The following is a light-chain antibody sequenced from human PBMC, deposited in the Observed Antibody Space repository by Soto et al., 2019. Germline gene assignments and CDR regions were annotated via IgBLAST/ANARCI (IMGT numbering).Light chain of an antibody. V-gene: IGKV3-11*01. CDR3: KQRSNWPAT. Sequence: EIVMTQSPATLSVSLGERATLSCRASQSVRSNLAWYQQKPGQAPRLLIYDTSNRATGIPARFSGSGSGTDFTLTISRLGTEDFAVYYCKQRSNWPATVGPGTKVDI. CDR2: DTS. J-gene: IGKJ3*01. CDR1: QSVRSN.